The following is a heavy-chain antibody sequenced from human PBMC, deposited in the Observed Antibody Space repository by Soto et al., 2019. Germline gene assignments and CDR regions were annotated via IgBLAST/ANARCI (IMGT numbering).Heavy chain of an antibody. D-gene: IGHD3-16*01. CDR3: GMVDNYVTPTPQDV. CDR2: ISPYTGNT. Sequence: QVQLVQSGDEVKKPGASVKVSCRASGYIFVNYGIAWVRQAPGQGLEWMGWISPYTGNTHSATKVQGRLTMTTDTTRSTAYMDMGILTSDDTAVYYCGMVDNYVTPTPQDVWGQGTTVTVSS. J-gene: IGHJ6*02. V-gene: IGHV1-18*01. CDR1: GYIFVNYG.